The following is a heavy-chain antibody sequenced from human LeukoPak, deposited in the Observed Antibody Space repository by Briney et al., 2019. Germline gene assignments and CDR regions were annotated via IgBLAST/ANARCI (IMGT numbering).Heavy chain of an antibody. D-gene: IGHD2-2*01. J-gene: IGHJ4*02. V-gene: IGHV3-7*04. CDR1: GFTLSSYW. CDR3: ARDGCSSTSCFIDY. Sequence: PGGSLRLSCAASGFTLSSYWMSWVRQAPGKGLEWVANIKQDGSEKYYVDSVKGRFTISRDNSKNSLYLQMNSLRAEDTALYYCARDGCSSTSCFIDYWGQGSLVTVSS. CDR2: IKQDGSEK.